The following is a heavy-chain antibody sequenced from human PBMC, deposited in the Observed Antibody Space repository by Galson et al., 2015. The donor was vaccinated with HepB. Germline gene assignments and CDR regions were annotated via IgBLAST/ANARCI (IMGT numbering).Heavy chain of an antibody. CDR3: ARTHRSSWYVGE. Sequence: PALVKPTQTLTVTCTFSGFSLTTSGVAVGWIRQPPGKALEWLALIYWDDDKRYSPSLRSRLTITKDTSKNQVVLRMTNMDPVDTATYYCARTHRSSWYVGEWGQGTLVTVSS. J-gene: IGHJ4*02. CDR2: IYWDDDK. CDR1: GFSLTTSGVA. D-gene: IGHD6-13*01. V-gene: IGHV2-5*02.